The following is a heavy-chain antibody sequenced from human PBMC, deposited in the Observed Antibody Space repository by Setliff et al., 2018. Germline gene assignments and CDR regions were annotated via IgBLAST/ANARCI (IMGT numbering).Heavy chain of an antibody. CDR2: INPDSGET. V-gene: IGHV1-2*07. CDR3: ARQLIGVTYGTFDP. D-gene: IGHD1-1*01. CDR1: GYTFTDFY. J-gene: IGHJ5*02. Sequence: ASVKVSCKTSGYTFTDFYIQWLRQAPGQGLEWMGWINPDSGETVYAHKFQGKIIMTRDTSVSTAYVDVMSDDTAVYYCARQLIGVTYGTFDPWGQGTLVTVSS.